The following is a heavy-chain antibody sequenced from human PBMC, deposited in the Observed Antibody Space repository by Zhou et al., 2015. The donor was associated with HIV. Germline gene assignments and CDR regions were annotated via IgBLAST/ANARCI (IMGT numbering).Heavy chain of an antibody. Sequence: QVQLVQSGAEVKKPGASVKVSCKASGYTFTSYGFSWVRQAPGQGLEWMGWISVYNGNANYAQKFQGRVTITADKSTSTAYMELSSLRSEDTAVYYCARDYYGSGSYQPRDYYYGMDVWGQGTTVTVSS. V-gene: IGHV1-18*01. J-gene: IGHJ6*02. CDR3: ARDYYGSGSYQPRDYYYGMDV. D-gene: IGHD3-10*01. CDR2: ISVYNGNA. CDR1: GYTFTSYG.